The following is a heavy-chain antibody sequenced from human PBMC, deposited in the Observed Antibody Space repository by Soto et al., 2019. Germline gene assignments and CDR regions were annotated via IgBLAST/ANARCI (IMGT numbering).Heavy chain of an antibody. Sequence: SQTLSLTCAISGDSVSSNSAAWNWIRQSPSRGLEWLGRTYYRSKWYNDYAVSVKSRITINPDTSKNQFSLQLNSVTPEDTAVYYGARAAVVVPAAIPNWFDPWGQGTLVTVSS. CDR1: GDSVSSNSAA. J-gene: IGHJ5*02. CDR2: TYYRSKWYN. V-gene: IGHV6-1*01. CDR3: ARAAVVVPAAIPNWFDP. D-gene: IGHD2-2*02.